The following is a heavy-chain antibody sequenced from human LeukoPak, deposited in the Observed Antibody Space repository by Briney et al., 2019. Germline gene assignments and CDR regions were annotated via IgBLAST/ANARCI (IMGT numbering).Heavy chain of an antibody. D-gene: IGHD3-22*01. Sequence: SETLSLTCTVSGGSISSSSYYWGWIRQPPGKGLEWIGRIYYSGSSYYNPSLKSRVTISVDTSKNQFSLKLSSVTAADTAVYYCARLSYDSSGYKYYFDYWGQGTLVTVSS. CDR2: IYYSGSS. CDR1: GGSISSSSYY. J-gene: IGHJ4*02. CDR3: ARLSYDSSGYKYYFDY. V-gene: IGHV4-39*01.